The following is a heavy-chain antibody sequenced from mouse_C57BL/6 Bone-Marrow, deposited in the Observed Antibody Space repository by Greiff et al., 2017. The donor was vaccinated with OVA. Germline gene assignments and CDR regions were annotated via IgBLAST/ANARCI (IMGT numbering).Heavy chain of an antibody. CDR3: ARGVTDGSSLGY. D-gene: IGHD1-1*01. CDR1: GYTFTSYW. CDR2: IYPGSGST. J-gene: IGHJ2*01. V-gene: IGHV1-55*01. Sequence: QVQLQQPGAELVKPGASVKMSCKASGYTFTSYWITWVKQRPGQGLEWIGDIYPGSGSTNYNEKFKSKATLTVDTSSSTAYMQLSSLTSEDSAVYDCARGVTDGSSLGYWGQGTTLTVSS.